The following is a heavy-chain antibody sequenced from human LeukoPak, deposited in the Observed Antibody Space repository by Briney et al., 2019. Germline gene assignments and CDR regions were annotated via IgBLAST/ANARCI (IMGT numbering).Heavy chain of an antibody. D-gene: IGHD2-8*02. J-gene: IGHJ3*02. CDR3: ARGGFGTGRDCKGAFDI. CDR1: GFIFSSYG. CDR2: IWYDGSNK. Sequence: TGRSLRLSCAASGFIFSSYGMHWVRQAPGKGLEWVAVIWYDGSNKYYADSVKGRFTISRDNAKNTLYLQMNSLRAEDTAVYYCARGGFGTGRDCKGAFDIWGQGTMSTVSS. V-gene: IGHV3-33*01.